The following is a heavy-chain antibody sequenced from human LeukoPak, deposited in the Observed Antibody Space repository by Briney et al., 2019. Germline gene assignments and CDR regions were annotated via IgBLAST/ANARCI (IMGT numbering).Heavy chain of an antibody. CDR2: TSTGSTTI. CDR3: ARVLYYDSSGFDY. V-gene: IGHV3-48*02. D-gene: IGHD3-22*01. CDR1: GFTFSSYS. Sequence: PGGSLRLSCAASGFTFSSYSMSWVRQAPGKGLEWVSYTSTGSTTIYYADSVKGRFTISRDNAKNSLYLQMNSLRDEDTAVYYCARVLYYDSSGFDYWGQGTLVTVSS. J-gene: IGHJ4*02.